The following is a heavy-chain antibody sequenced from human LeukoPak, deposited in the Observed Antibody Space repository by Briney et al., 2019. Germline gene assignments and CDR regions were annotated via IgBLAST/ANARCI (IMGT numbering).Heavy chain of an antibody. Sequence: SQTLSLTCTVSGGSISSGGDYWSWIRQHPGRGLEWIGNIFYSGITFYNPSLKSRVTISVDTSKNQFSLKLSSVTAADTAVYHCARKSRGYTYWYFDLWGRGTLVTVSS. D-gene: IGHD6-25*01. CDR1: GGSISSGGDY. CDR3: ARKSRGYTYWYFDL. CDR2: IFYSGIT. V-gene: IGHV4-31*03. J-gene: IGHJ2*01.